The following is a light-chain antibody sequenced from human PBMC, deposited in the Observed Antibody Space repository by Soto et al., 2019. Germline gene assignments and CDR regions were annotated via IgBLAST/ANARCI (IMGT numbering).Light chain of an antibody. J-gene: IGKJ5*01. CDR3: YLRYTTPHT. Sequence: TCRASHSISSYLNWYQQKPGKAPKLLIYAASSLQSGVPSRFSVCLSGTEVTLTGISLRPADFAAYYFYLRYTTPHTCGQGTRLEIK. CDR1: HSISSY. CDR2: AAS. V-gene: IGKV1-39*01.